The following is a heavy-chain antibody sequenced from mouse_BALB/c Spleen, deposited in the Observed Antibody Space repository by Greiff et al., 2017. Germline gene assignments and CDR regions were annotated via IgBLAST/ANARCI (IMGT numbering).Heavy chain of an antibody. CDR1: GFNIKDTY. D-gene: IGHD3-1*01. CDR2: IDPANGNT. J-gene: IGHJ3*01. V-gene: IGHV14-3*02. CDR3: ARSGSGYVAWVAY. Sequence: VQLQQSGAELVKPGASVKLSCTASGFNIKDTYMHWVKQRPEQGLEWIGRIDPANGNTKYDPKFQGKATITADTSSNTAYLQLSSLTSEDTAVYYGARSGSGYVAWVAYWGQGTLVTVSA.